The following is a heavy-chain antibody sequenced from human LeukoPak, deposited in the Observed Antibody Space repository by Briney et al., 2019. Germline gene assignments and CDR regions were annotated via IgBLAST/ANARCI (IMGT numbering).Heavy chain of an antibody. V-gene: IGHV3-7*05. CDR3: ASRAGYTGSWSAFDY. D-gene: IGHD6-13*01. Sequence: GGALRLSCTASTFTLNNYWMSWVRQAPGKGLEWVANIKQDGSEKYHVDSVKGRFTISRDNAKNSLYLQMNRLRAEDTAVYYCASRAGYTGSWSAFDYWGQGTLVTVSS. J-gene: IGHJ4*02. CDR2: IKQDGSEK. CDR1: TFTLNNYW.